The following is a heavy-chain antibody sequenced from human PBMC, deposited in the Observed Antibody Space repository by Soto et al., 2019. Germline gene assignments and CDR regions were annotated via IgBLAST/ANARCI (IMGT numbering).Heavy chain of an antibody. D-gene: IGHD3-10*01. CDR2: IYHSGST. V-gene: IGHV4-4*02. Sequence: SETLSLTYAVSGGSISSSNWWSWVRQPPGKGLEWIGEIYHSGSTNYNPSLKSRVTISVDKSKNQFSLKLSSVTAADTAVYYCARVKASGVNFDYWGQGTLVTV. J-gene: IGHJ4*02. CDR1: GGSISSSNW. CDR3: ARVKASGVNFDY.